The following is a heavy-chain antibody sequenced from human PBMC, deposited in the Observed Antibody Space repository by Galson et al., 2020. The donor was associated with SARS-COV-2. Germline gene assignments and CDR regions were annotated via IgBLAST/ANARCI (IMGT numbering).Heavy chain of an antibody. CDR2: VTAGGSIT. Sequence: GGSLRHSRAGSGFTLSRYSMSWVRQVPGKGLEWVSSVTAGGSITYHADTVKGRFTISRDNSKNTLYLQMNSLRVEDTALYYCAKDQGNDYGDQLDYWGQGSLFAVSS. V-gene: IGHV3-23*01. D-gene: IGHD4-17*01. CDR3: AKDQGNDYGDQLDY. J-gene: IGHJ4*02. CDR1: GFTLSRYS.